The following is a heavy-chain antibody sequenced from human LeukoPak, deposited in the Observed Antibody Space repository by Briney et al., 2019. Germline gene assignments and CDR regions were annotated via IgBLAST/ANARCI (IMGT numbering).Heavy chain of an antibody. D-gene: IGHD5-18*01. CDR2: IKSAGSTT. J-gene: IGHJ4*02. CDR3: ARVVDTHFDY. Sequence: GGSLRLSCAASGFTFSSYWMHWVRQAPGEGLVWLSRIKSAGSTTTYADSVKGRFTISRDNAKNTLYLQMNSLRAEDTAVYYCARVVDTHFDYWGQGTLVTVSS. CDR1: GFTFSSYW. V-gene: IGHV3-74*01.